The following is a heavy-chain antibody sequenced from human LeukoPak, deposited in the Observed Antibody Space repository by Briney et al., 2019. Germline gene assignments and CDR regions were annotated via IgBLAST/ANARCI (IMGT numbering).Heavy chain of an antibody. CDR1: GFTFSSYW. Sequence: PGGSLRLSCAASGFTFSSYWMSWVPQAPGKGLDWVANIKQDGSEKYYVDSVKGRFTISRDNSKNTLYLQMNSLRAEDTAVYYCAKLPSAAGTPSDYWGQGTLVTVSS. J-gene: IGHJ4*02. CDR2: IKQDGSEK. D-gene: IGHD2-15*01. CDR3: AKLPSAAGTPSDY. V-gene: IGHV3-7*01.